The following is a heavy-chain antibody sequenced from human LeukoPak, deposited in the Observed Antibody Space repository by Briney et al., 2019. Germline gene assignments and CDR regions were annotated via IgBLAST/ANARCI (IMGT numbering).Heavy chain of an antibody. V-gene: IGHV4-31*03. CDR3: ASVQNGGDYRPNYYGSGSRFDP. CDR1: GGSISSGGYY. CDR2: IYYSGST. J-gene: IGHJ5*02. D-gene: IGHD3-10*01. Sequence: PSETLSLTCTVSGGSISSGGYYWSWIRQHPGKGLEWIGYIYYSGSTYYNPSLKSRVTISVDTSKNQFSLKLSSVTAADTAVYYCASVQNGGDYRPNYYGSGSRFDPWGQGTLVTVSS.